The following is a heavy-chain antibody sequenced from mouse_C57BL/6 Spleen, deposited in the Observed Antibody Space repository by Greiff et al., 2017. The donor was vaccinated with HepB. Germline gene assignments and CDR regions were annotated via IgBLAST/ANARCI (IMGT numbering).Heavy chain of an antibody. J-gene: IGHJ3*01. V-gene: IGHV1-69*01. CDR3: ARWGETTAGAY. CDR1: GYTFTSYW. D-gene: IGHD1-2*01. Sequence: QVQLQQPGAELVMPGASVKLSCKASGYTFTSYWMHWVKQRPGQGLEWIGEIDPSDSYTNYNQKFKGKSTLTVDKSSSTAYMQLSSLTSEDSAVYYWARWGETTAGAYWGQGTLVTVSA. CDR2: IDPSDSYT.